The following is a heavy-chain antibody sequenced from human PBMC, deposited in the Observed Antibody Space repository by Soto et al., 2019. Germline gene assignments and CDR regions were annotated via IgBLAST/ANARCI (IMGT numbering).Heavy chain of an antibody. CDR2: INPNSGGT. CDR3: ARDGSGYSGYDWDYYGMDV. CDR1: GYTFTGYY. J-gene: IGHJ6*02. D-gene: IGHD5-12*01. Sequence: ASVKVSCKASGYTFTGYYMHWVRQAPGQGLEWMGWINPNSGGTNYAQKFQGRVTMTRDTSISTAYMELSRLRSDDTAVYYCARDGSGYSGYDWDYYGMDVWGQGTTVTVSS. V-gene: IGHV1-2*02.